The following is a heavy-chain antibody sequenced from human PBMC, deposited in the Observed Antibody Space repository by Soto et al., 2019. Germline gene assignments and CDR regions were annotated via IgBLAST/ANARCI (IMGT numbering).Heavy chain of an antibody. V-gene: IGHV3-33*01. Sequence: LRLSCAASGFTFSSYGMHWVRQAPGKGLEWVAVIWYDGSNKYYADSVKGRFTISRDNSKNTLYLQMNSLRAEDTAVYYCARATGIAVAGTRYGMDVWGQGTTVTVSS. J-gene: IGHJ6*02. CDR3: ARATGIAVAGTRYGMDV. CDR1: GFTFSSYG. D-gene: IGHD6-19*01. CDR2: IWYDGSNK.